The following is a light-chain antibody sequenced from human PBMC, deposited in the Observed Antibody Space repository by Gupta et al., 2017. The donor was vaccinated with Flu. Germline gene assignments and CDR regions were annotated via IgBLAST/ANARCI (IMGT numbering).Light chain of an antibody. J-gene: IGLJ3*02. Sequence: SLGASVKLTCTLSSGHSSYAIAWHQQQPEKGPRYLMKLNSDGSHSKGDGIPDRFSGSSSGAERYLTISSLQSEDEADYYCQTWGTGILVFGGGTKLTVL. CDR3: QTWGTGILV. CDR2: LNSDGSH. CDR1: SGHSSYA. V-gene: IGLV4-69*01.